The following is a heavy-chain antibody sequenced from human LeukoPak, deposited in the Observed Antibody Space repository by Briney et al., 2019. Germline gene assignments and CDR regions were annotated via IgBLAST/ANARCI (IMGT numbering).Heavy chain of an antibody. CDR1: GGTFSSYA. CDR2: IIPIFGTA. CDR3: ATDRPDFWSGGYYFDY. J-gene: IGHJ4*02. V-gene: IGHV1-69*06. Sequence: SVKVSCKASGGTFSSYAISWVRQAPGQGLEWMGGIIPIFGTANYAQKFQGRVTMTEDTSTDTAYMELSSLRSEDTAVYYCATDRPDFWSGGYYFDYWGQGTLVTVSS. D-gene: IGHD3-3*01.